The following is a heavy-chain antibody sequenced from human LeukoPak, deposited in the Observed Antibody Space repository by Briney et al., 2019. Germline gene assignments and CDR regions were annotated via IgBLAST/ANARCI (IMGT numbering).Heavy chain of an antibody. CDR3: ARAPGSNYGRFEY. V-gene: IGHV3-74*01. CDR2: ISPDGTST. D-gene: IGHD3-10*01. Sequence: PGGSLRLSCAASGFTLSSYWMHWVRQAPGKGLVRVSRISPDGTSTYYADSMKGRFTMSRDNPQNTLYLQGNSLTVEDTAVYYCARAPGSNYGRFEYWGQGTLVTASS. J-gene: IGHJ4*02. CDR1: GFTLSSYW.